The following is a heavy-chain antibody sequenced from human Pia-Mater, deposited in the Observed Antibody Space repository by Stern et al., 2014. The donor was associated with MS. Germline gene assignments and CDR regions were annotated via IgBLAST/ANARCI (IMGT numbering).Heavy chain of an antibody. V-gene: IGHV3-33*01. CDR2: FWCDGSNK. CDR1: GFTFSSYG. CDR3: ARDPSYCSGGSCYPSYFDY. J-gene: IGHJ4*02. Sequence: VQLVDSGGGVVQPGRSLRLSCAASGFTFSSYGMPWVRQAPGKGLEWEAVFWCDGSNKYYADSVKGRFTISRDNSKNTLYLQMNSLRAEDTAVYYCARDPSYCSGGSCYPSYFDYWGQGTLVIVSS. D-gene: IGHD2-15*01.